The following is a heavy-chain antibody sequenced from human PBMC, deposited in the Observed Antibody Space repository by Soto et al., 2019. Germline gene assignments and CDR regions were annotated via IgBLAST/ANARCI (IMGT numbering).Heavy chain of an antibody. CDR3: ARDPETRGRFDP. Sequence: GASVKVSCKASGYTFTSYYMHWVRQAPGQGLEWMGRINAYDGNTNYAQKLQGRVTMTTDTSTSTAYMELRSLRSDDTAVYYCARDPETRGRFDPWGQGTLVTVSS. V-gene: IGHV1-18*04. J-gene: IGHJ5*02. CDR1: GYTFTSYY. CDR2: INAYDGNT. D-gene: IGHD3-16*01.